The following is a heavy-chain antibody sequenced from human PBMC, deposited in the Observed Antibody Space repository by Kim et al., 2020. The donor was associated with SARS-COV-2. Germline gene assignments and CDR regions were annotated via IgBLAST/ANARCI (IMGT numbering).Heavy chain of an antibody. CDR2: ISYDGSNK. CDR1: GFTFSSYA. V-gene: IGHV3-30*04. Sequence: GGSLRLSCAASGFTFSSYAMHWVRQAPGKGLEWVAVISYDGSNKYYADSVKGRFTISRDNSKNTLYLQMNSLRAEDTAVYYCATFDIVVVPAAAYYYGMDVLGQGTTVTVSS. CDR3: ATFDIVVVPAAAYYYGMDV. D-gene: IGHD2-2*01. J-gene: IGHJ6*02.